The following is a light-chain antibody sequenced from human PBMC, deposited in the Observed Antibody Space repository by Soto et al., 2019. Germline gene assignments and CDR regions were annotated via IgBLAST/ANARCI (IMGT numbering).Light chain of an antibody. J-gene: IGKJ5*01. V-gene: IGKV3-20*01. CDR2: GAS. Sequence: IVLTQSPSTLSLSPGRRATLSCRASQSVSSSYLAWYQQKHGQAPRFXIYGASSRATGIPDRFSGSGSGTDFNLTISRLEPEDFAVYYCQQYGSSPFTFGQGTRLEIK. CDR1: QSVSSSY. CDR3: QQYGSSPFT.